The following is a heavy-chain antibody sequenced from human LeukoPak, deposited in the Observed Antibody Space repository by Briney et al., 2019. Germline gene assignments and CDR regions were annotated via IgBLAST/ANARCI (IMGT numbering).Heavy chain of an antibody. CDR1: GDSASSDRAA. CDR2: TYYRSKWYN. CDR3: ARAIPAAGQYYVDY. J-gene: IGHJ4*02. D-gene: IGHD6-13*01. V-gene: IGHV6-1*01. Sequence: SQTLSLTCAISGDSASSDRAAWTWIRQSPSRGLEWLGRTYYRSKWYNDYAVSVESRITFTPDTSKNQFSLHLNSVTPDDTAVYYCARAIPAAGQYYVDYWGQGTLVTVSS.